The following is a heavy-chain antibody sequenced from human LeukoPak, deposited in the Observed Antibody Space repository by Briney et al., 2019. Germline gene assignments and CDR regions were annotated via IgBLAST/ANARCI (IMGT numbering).Heavy chain of an antibody. V-gene: IGHV4-34*01. CDR3: AGDGDTINWFFY. CDR2: VNDSGGT. Sequence: PSETLSLTCAVYIDSFTNYYWNWIRQTPGKGLEWIGEVNDSGGTNINPSLRSRVILSVDTSKNQFSLKLTSVTAADTAVYYCAGDGDTINWFFYWGQGTLVTVSS. D-gene: IGHD3-10*01. CDR1: IDSFTNYY. J-gene: IGHJ4*02.